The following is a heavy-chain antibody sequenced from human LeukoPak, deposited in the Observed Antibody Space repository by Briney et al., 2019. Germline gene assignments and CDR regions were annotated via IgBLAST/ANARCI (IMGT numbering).Heavy chain of an antibody. J-gene: IGHJ4*02. D-gene: IGHD5-18*01. V-gene: IGHV3-66*04. Sequence: GGSLRLSCAASGFTVSSNYMSWVRQAPGKGLEWVSAIYSGGSTYYADSVKGRFTISRDNSKNTLYLQMNSLRAEDTAVYYCARHLGYSYGPDYWGQGTLVTVSS. CDR2: IYSGGST. CDR3: ARHLGYSYGPDY. CDR1: GFTVSSNY.